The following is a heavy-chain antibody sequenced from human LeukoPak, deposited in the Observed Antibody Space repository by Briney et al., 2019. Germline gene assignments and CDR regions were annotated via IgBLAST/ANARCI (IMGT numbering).Heavy chain of an antibody. J-gene: IGHJ4*02. V-gene: IGHV3-23*01. CDR2: ISNIGGST. CDR3: TTGPNLYYFDY. CDR1: SNDV. Sequence: GGSLRLSCAAFSNDVMSWVRQAPGKGLEWVSSISNIGGSTYYADSVKRRFTISRDNSKNTVSLQMKSLRAEDTAVYYCTTGPNLYYFDYWGQGTLVTVSS.